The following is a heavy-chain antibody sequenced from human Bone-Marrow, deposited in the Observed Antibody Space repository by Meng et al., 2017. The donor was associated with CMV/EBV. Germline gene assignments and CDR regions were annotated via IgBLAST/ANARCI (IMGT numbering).Heavy chain of an antibody. J-gene: IGHJ4*02. D-gene: IGHD2-2*01. CDR2: ISSNGGST. CDR3: ARVTSCSSTSCYFDY. Sequence: GGSLRLSCAASGFTFSSYAMHWVRQAPGKGLEYVSAISSNGGSTYYADSVKGRFTISRDNSKNTLYLQMGSLRAEDMAVYYCARVTSCSSTSCYFDYWGQGTLVTVSS. V-gene: IGHV3-64*02. CDR1: GFTFSSYA.